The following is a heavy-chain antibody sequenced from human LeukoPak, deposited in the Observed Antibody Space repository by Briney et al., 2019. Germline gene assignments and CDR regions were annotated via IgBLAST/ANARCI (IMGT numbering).Heavy chain of an antibody. CDR2: IYYSGST. CDR1: GGSISSTSYY. D-gene: IGHD3-22*01. J-gene: IGHJ5*02. Sequence: NPSETLSLTCTVSGGSISSTSYYWVWIRQPPGKGLEWIGSIYYSGSTNYNPSLKSRVTISVDTSKKQFSLKLRSVTAADTAVYYCARENYFDRSGYYPNWLDPWGQGTLVTVSS. V-gene: IGHV4-39*07. CDR3: ARENYFDRSGYYPNWLDP.